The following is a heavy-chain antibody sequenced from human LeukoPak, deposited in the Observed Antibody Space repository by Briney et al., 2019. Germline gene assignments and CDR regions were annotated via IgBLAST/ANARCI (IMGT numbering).Heavy chain of an antibody. V-gene: IGHV3-21*01. CDR2: ISSSSSYI. CDR1: GFTFSSYS. Sequence: PGGSLRLSCAASGFTFSSYSMNWVRQAPGKGLEWVSSISSSSSYIYYADSVKGRFTISRDNAKNSLYLQMNSLRAEDTAVYYCARAPKRVVPAAILDYWGQGTLVTVSS. J-gene: IGHJ4*02. D-gene: IGHD2-2*02. CDR3: ARAPKRVVPAAILDY.